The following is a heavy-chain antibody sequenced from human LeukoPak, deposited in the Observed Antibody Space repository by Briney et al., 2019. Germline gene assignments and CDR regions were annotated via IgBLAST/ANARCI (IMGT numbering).Heavy chain of an antibody. D-gene: IGHD3-22*01. CDR2: ISGSGGST. CDR3: ARRYYYDSSGYYYDY. V-gene: IGHV3-23*01. J-gene: IGHJ4*02. CDR1: GFTFSSYA. Sequence: GGSRRLSCAASGFTFSSYAMSWVRQAPGKGLEWVSAISGSGGSTYYADSVKGRFTISRDNSRNMLNLQMNSLRADDTAVYYCARRYYYDSSGYYYDYWGQGTLVTVSS.